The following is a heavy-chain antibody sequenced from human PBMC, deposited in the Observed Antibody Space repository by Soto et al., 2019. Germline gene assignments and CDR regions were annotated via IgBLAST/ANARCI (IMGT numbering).Heavy chain of an antibody. CDR2: IWYDGSNK. D-gene: IGHD3-16*01. CDR1: GLTFSSYG. Sequence: PGGSLRLSCAASGLTFSSYGMHWVRQAPGKGLKWVAVIWYDGSNKYYADSVKGRFTISRDNSKNTLYLQMNSLRAEDTAVYYCARDIAWGRTRHYYYGMDVWGQGTTVTVSS. CDR3: ARDIAWGRTRHYYYGMDV. J-gene: IGHJ6*02. V-gene: IGHV3-33*01.